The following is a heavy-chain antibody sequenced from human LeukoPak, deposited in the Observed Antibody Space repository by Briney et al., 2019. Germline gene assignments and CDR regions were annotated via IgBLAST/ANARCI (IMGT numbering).Heavy chain of an antibody. Sequence: PGGSLRLSCAASGFTFNNYAMSWVRQAPGPGLEWVSGISSGGGSTYYADSVKGRFTISRDNSKNTLYLQMNSLRVEDTALYYCAKGMYYDILSGYVLDYWGQGTLVTVSS. D-gene: IGHD3-9*01. V-gene: IGHV3-23*01. CDR3: AKGMYYDILSGYVLDY. CDR2: ISSGGGST. CDR1: GFTFNNYA. J-gene: IGHJ4*02.